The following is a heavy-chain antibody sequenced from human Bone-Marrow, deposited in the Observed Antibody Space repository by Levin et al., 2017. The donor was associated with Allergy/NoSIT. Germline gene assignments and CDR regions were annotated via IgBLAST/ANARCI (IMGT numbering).Heavy chain of an antibody. D-gene: IGHD6-19*01. CDR2: IRSKAYGGTT. J-gene: IGHJ6*02. CDR1: GFTFGDYA. CDR3: TRVVAVAGTKYYYYYGMDV. Sequence: GESLKISCTASGFTFGDYAMSWFRQAPGKGLEWVGFIRSKAYGGTTEYAASVKGRFAISSDDSKSIAYLQMNSLKTEDTAVYYCTRVVAVAGTKYYYYYGMDVWGQGTTVTVSS. V-gene: IGHV3-49*03.